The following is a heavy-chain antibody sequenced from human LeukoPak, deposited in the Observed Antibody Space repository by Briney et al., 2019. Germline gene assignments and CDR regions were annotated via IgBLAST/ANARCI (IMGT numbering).Heavy chain of an antibody. CDR2: INTNTENP. D-gene: IGHD3-10*01. V-gene: IGHV7-4-1*02. CDR3: TRDPLLGFSRYGSEVMGDY. CDR1: GYTFTNYA. J-gene: IGHJ4*02. Sequence: ASVKVSCKASGYTFTNYAMNWVRQAPGQGLEWMGRINTNTENPTYAQGFTGRFVFSLDTSVSTAYLQISSLKAEDTAVYYCTRDPLLGFSRYGSEVMGDYWGQGALVTVSS.